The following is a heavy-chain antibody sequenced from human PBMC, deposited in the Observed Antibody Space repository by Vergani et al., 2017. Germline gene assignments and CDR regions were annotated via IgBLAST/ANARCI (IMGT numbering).Heavy chain of an antibody. CDR2: INPSGGST. J-gene: IGHJ3*02. D-gene: IGHD1-26*01. CDR3: ARVEVGATGAFDI. CDR1: GYTFTGYY. Sequence: QVQLVQSGAEVKKPGASVKVSCKASGYTFTGYYMHWVRQAPGQGLEWMGWINPSGGSTSYAQKFQGRVTMTRDTSTSTVYMELSSLRSEDTAVYYCARVEVGATGAFDIWGQGTMVTVSS. V-gene: IGHV1-46*01.